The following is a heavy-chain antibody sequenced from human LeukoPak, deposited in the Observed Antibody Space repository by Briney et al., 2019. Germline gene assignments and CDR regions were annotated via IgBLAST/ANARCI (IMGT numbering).Heavy chain of an antibody. Sequence: GASVKVSCKASGYTFTSYYMHWVRQAPGQGLEWMGIINPSGGSTSYAQKFQGRVTMTRDTSTSTVYMELSSLRSEDTAVYYCAIWFGDVSGFLGPWDGWGQGTLVTVSS. J-gene: IGHJ4*02. CDR1: GYTFTSYY. V-gene: IGHV1-46*01. CDR2: INPSGGST. D-gene: IGHD3-10*01. CDR3: AIWFGDVSGFLGPWDG.